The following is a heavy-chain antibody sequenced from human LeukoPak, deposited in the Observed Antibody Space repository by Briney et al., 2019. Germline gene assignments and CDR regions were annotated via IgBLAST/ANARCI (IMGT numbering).Heavy chain of an antibody. J-gene: IGHJ4*02. Sequence: GGSLRLSCAASGFTFSSYSMNWVRQAPGKGLEWVSYISSSSSTIYYADSVKGRFTISRDNAKNSLYLQMNSLRAEDTAVYYCARRSGIAVAGAFDYWGQGTLVTVSS. V-gene: IGHV3-48*01. CDR3: ARRSGIAVAGAFDY. D-gene: IGHD6-19*01. CDR2: ISSSSSTI. CDR1: GFTFSSYS.